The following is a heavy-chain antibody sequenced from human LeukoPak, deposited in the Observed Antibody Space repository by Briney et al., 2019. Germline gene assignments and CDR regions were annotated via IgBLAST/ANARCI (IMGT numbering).Heavy chain of an antibody. J-gene: IGHJ5*02. CDR2: ISSSGSTI. V-gene: IGHV3-11*01. CDR3: AKAALGYCSSTSCYWFDP. D-gene: IGHD2-2*01. Sequence: GGSLRLSCAASGFTFSDYYMSWIRQAPGKGLEWVSYISSSGSTIYYADSVKGRFTISRDNSKNTLYLQMNSLRAEDTAVYYCAKAALGYCSSTSCYWFDPWGQGTLVTVSS. CDR1: GFTFSDYY.